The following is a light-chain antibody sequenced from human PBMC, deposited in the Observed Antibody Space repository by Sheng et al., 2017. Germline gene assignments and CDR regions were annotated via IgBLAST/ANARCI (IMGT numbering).Light chain of an antibody. J-gene: IGKJ5*01. CDR2: DAF. Sequence: EIVLTQSPATLSLSPGERATLSCRASESVANYLAWYQQKPGQAPRLLIYDAFNRATGIPARFSGSGSGTDFTLTISSLEPEDFAVYYCQQRSNWPLITFGQGTRLEIK. CDR1: ESVANY. V-gene: IGKV3-11*01. CDR3: QQRSNWPLIT.